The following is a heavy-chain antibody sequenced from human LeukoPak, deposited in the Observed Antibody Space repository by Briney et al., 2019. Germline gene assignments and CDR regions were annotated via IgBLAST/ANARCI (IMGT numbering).Heavy chain of an antibody. Sequence: PGGSLRLSCAASGFTFSSYGMHWVRQAPGKGLEWVAVIWYGGSNKYYADSVKGRFTISRDNSKNTLYLQMNSLRAEDTAVYYCAKDDSSSKFAFDIWGQGTMVTVSS. CDR2: IWYGGSNK. CDR1: GFTFSSYG. J-gene: IGHJ3*02. CDR3: AKDDSSSKFAFDI. V-gene: IGHV3-33*03. D-gene: IGHD6-6*01.